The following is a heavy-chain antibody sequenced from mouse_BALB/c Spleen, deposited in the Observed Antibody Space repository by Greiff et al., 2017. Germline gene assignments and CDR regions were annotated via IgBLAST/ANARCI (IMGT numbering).Heavy chain of an antibody. J-gene: IGHJ4*01. CDR3: ARSYYDYYYAMDY. V-gene: IGHV1-4*02. CDR1: GYTFTSYT. CDR2: INPSSGYT. Sequence: QVQLKESAAELARPGASVKMSCKASGYTFTSYTMHWVKQRPGQGLEWIGYINPSSGYTEYNQKFKDKTTLTADKSSSTAYMQLSSLTSEDSAVYDCARSYYDYYYAMDYWGQGTSVTVSS. D-gene: IGHD2-4*01.